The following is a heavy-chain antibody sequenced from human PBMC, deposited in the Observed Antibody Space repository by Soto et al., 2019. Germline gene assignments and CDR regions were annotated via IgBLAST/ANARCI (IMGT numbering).Heavy chain of an antibody. V-gene: IGHV3-30*18. Sequence: GGSLRLSCAASGFTFSNYDMHWVRQAPGKGLEWVALMSYDGGNKYYADSVKGRFTISRDNSKNTLYLQMNSLRAEDTAVYYYAKHVRPRYYYDTTGYYRDYWGQGTLVTVSS. CDR3: AKHVRPRYYYDTTGYYRDY. CDR2: MSYDGGNK. CDR1: GFTFSNYD. J-gene: IGHJ4*02. D-gene: IGHD3-22*01.